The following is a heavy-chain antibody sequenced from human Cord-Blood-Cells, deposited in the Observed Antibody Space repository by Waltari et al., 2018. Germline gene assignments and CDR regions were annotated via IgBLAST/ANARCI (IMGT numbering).Heavy chain of an antibody. D-gene: IGHD1-20*01. CDR3: ASWGVTGTTDY. J-gene: IGHJ4*02. Sequence: EVQLVGSGGGLVQPGGSLRPSCAASGFPFSCYYMNWVRQAPGKGLEWVSYISSSGSTIYYADSVKGRFTISRDNAKNSLYLQMNSLRAEDTAVYYCASWGVTGTTDYWGQGTLVTVSS. CDR1: GFPFSCYY. CDR2: ISSSGSTI. V-gene: IGHV3-48*03.